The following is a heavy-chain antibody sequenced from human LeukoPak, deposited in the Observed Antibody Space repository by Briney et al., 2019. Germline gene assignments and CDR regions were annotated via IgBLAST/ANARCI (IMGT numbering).Heavy chain of an antibody. D-gene: IGHD1-26*01. CDR2: IRYDGGNK. CDR3: AKEQLKSYSGNYLIDY. J-gene: IGHJ4*02. Sequence: GGSLRLSCAASGFIFSSYGMHWVRQAPGKGLEWVAFIRYDGGNKYYADSVKGRFTISRDNSKNTLYLQMNSLRAEDTAVYYCAKEQLKSYSGNYLIDYWGQGTLVTISS. V-gene: IGHV3-30*02. CDR1: GFIFSSYG.